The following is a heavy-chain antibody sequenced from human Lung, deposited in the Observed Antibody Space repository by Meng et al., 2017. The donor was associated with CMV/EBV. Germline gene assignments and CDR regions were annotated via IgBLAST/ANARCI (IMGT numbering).Heavy chain of an antibody. V-gene: IGHV1-2*02. D-gene: IGHD2-2*01. CDR3: ARGVGYCSSTSCQVWFDP. Sequence: SVXVSXXASGYTFTGYYMHWVRQAPGQGLEWMGWINPNSGGTNYAQKFQGRVTMTRDTSISTAYMELSRLRSDDTAVYYGARGVGYCSSTSCQVWFDPWGQGTXVTGAS. J-gene: IGHJ5*02. CDR1: GYTFTGYY. CDR2: INPNSGGT.